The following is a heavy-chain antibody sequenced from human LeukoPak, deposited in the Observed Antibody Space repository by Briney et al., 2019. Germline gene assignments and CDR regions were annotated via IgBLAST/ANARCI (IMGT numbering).Heavy chain of an antibody. CDR2: IKEDGSEK. V-gene: IGHV3-7*01. J-gene: IGHJ4*02. Sequence: GGSLRLSCAASGFTFSSYAMSWVRQAPGKGLEWVANIKEDGSEKYYGDSVKGRFTISRDNAKNSLYLQMNSLRAEDTAVYYRARDSSGYQWGQGTLVTVSS. CDR1: GFTFSSYA. CDR3: ARDSSGYQ. D-gene: IGHD3-22*01.